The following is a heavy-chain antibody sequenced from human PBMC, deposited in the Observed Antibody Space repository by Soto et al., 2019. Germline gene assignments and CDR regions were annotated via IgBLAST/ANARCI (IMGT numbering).Heavy chain of an antibody. Sequence: QVQLVQSGAEVKKPGSSVKVSCKASGGTFSSYAISWVRQAPGQGLEWMGGIIPIFGTANYAQKFQGRVTITADESTSTAYMELSSLRSEDTAVYYCAKLRIVGSAYSYESGFFDYWGLGTLVTVSS. CDR1: GGTFSSYA. CDR3: AKLRIVGSAYSYESGFFDY. CDR2: IIPIFGTA. D-gene: IGHD3-22*01. J-gene: IGHJ4*02. V-gene: IGHV1-69*01.